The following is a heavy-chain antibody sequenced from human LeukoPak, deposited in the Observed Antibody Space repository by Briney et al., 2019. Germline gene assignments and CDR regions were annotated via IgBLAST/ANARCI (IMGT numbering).Heavy chain of an antibody. Sequence: PGGSLRLSCAASGFAFSTYSMNWVRQAPGKGLEWGSSITSTSSDIYYADSVKGRFTISRDNAKNSLYLQMNTLRAEDTAVYYCARVAGGSHHFDYWGQGTLVTVSP. CDR2: ITSTSSDI. D-gene: IGHD1-26*01. V-gene: IGHV3-21*01. J-gene: IGHJ4*02. CDR1: GFAFSTYS. CDR3: ARVAGGSHHFDY.